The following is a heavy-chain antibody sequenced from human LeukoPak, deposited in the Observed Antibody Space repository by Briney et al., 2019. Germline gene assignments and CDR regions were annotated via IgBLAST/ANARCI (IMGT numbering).Heavy chain of an antibody. J-gene: IGHJ4*02. Sequence: ASVKVSCKASGYTFTSYYMHWVRQAPGQGFEWMGIINPSGGSTSYAQKFQGRVTMTRDTSTSTVYMELSSLRSEDTAVYYCARDSSSWTIDYWGQGTLVTVSS. CDR1: GYTFTSYY. CDR3: ARDSSSWTIDY. CDR2: INPSGGST. V-gene: IGHV1-46*01. D-gene: IGHD6-13*01.